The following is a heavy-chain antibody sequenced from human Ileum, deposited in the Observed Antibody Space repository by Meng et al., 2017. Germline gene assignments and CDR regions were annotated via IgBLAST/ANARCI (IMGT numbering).Heavy chain of an antibody. CDR2: MHQSGSS. CDR3: ARGWKYALFN. CDR1: GGSISRTSW. V-gene: IGHV4-4*02. D-gene: IGHD1-7*01. Sequence: SETLSLTCAVSGGSISRTSWWSWLRQPPGKGLEWIGEMHQSGSSNYNPSLKSRLTMSVTESKNHISLKLNSVTAADTAVYYFARGWKYALFNWGQGTLVTVSS. J-gene: IGHJ4*02.